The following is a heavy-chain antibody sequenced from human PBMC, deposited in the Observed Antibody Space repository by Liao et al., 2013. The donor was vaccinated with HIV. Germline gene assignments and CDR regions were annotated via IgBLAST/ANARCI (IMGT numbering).Heavy chain of an antibody. J-gene: IGHJ4*03. CDR1: GGSISSYY. CDR3: ARGTDFDY. CDR2: IHPTGNT. V-gene: IGHV4-4*07. Sequence: QVHLQESGPGLVKPSETLSLTCTVSGGSISSYYWSWLRQSAGKGLEWIGRIHPTGNTNYNPSLREASQHLGGRRPRTDFSLDADICDRRRTRPSYYCARGTDFDYWGRGNRTVTVSS.